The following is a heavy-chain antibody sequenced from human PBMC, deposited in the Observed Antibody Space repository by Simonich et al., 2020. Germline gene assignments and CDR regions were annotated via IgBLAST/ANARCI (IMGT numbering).Heavy chain of an antibody. D-gene: IGHD6-13*01. Sequence: QVQLVQSGAEVKKPGASVKVSCKASGYTCTGYYMHWERQAPGQGLEWMGWTNPNSGGTNHAQKFQGRVTMTRDTSISTAYMELSRLRSDDTAVYYCARDSYSSWYFDLWGRGTLVTVSS. J-gene: IGHJ2*01. CDR2: TNPNSGGT. CDR3: ARDSYSSWYFDL. CDR1: GYTCTGYY. V-gene: IGHV1-2*02.